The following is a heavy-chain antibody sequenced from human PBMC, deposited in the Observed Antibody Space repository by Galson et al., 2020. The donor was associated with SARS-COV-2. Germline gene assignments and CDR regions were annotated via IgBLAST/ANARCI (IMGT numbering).Heavy chain of an antibody. J-gene: IGHJ3*01. CDR1: GFRISNYW. V-gene: IGHV5-51*01. CDR3: ARRFTTVTTYDVFDL. CDR2: IYAGDSDI. D-gene: IGHD4-17*01. Sequence: KIGESLKISCKGSGFRISNYWNGWARQRPGKGLEWMGIIYAGDSDIKYNPSFEGQVTISADGSINTAYLQWSSLKASDTAMYYCARRFTTVTTYDVFDLWGQGTMVTISS.